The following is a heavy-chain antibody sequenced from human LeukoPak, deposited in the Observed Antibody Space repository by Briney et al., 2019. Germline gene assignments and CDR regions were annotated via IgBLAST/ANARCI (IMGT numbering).Heavy chain of an antibody. J-gene: IGHJ4*02. V-gene: IGHV4-59*11. CDR1: GGSISSHY. Sequence: PSETLSLTCTVSGGSISSHYWSWIRQPPGKGLEWIGYIYYSGSTNYNPSLKSRVTISVDTSKNHFSLNLSSVTAADTAVYYCARLNLVAAGAFDYWGQGTLVTVSS. CDR3: ARLNLVAAGAFDY. D-gene: IGHD6-13*01. CDR2: IYYSGST.